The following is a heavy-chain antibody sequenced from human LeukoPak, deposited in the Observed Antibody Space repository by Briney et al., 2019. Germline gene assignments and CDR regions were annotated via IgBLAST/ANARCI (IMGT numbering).Heavy chain of an antibody. Sequence: GASVKVSCKASGYTFTSYDINWVRQATGQGLEWMGWMNPNSGNTGYAQKFQDRVTITRNTSISTAYMELSSLRSEDTAVYYCARGSGATTMVRGVSLGYWGQGTLVTVSS. CDR3: ARGSGATTMVRGVSLGY. V-gene: IGHV1-8*01. CDR1: GYTFTSYD. J-gene: IGHJ4*02. D-gene: IGHD3-10*01. CDR2: MNPNSGNT.